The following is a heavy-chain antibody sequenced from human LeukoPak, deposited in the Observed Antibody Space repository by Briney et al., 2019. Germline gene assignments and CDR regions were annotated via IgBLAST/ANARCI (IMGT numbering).Heavy chain of an antibody. CDR2: ISAHNGNT. D-gene: IGHD5-12*01. CDR1: GYTFTSYG. J-gene: IGHJ5*02. V-gene: IGHV1-18*01. CDR3: ARDIGGIVATKNNWFDP. Sequence: ASVKVSCKASGYTFTSYGISWVRQAPGQGLEWMGWISAHNGNTNYAQKLQGRVTMTTDTSTSTAYMELRSLRSDDTAVYYCARDIGGIVATKNNWFDPWGQGTLVTVSS.